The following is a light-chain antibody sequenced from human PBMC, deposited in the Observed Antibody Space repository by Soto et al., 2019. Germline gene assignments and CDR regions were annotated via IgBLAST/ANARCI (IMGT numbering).Light chain of an antibody. CDR2: QDS. J-gene: IGLJ2*01. V-gene: IGLV3-1*01. CDR1: KWGDKY. Sequence: SYELTQPPSVSVSPGQTASITWSGDKWGDKYACWYQQKPGQSPVLVIYQDSKRPSGIPERFSGSNSGNTATLTISGTQAMDEADYYCQAWDSSTAVFGGGTKLTVL. CDR3: QAWDSSTAV.